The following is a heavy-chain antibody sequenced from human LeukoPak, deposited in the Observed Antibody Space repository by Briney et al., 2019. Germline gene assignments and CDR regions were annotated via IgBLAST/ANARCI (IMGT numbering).Heavy chain of an antibody. D-gene: IGHD6-13*01. J-gene: IGHJ4*02. CDR1: GFTFSSHG. Sequence: GGSLRLSCAASGFTFSSHGMHWIRQAPGKGLEWVTFIQYDGSNKYYADSVKGRFTISRDNSKNTLYLQMNSLRADDTAVYYCAKDRRAAVVPFDYWGQGTLVTVSS. CDR2: IQYDGSNK. V-gene: IGHV3-30*02. CDR3: AKDRRAAVVPFDY.